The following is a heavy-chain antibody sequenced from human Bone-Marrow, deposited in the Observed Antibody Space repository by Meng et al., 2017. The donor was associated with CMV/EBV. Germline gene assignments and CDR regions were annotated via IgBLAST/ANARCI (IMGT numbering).Heavy chain of an antibody. CDR1: GFSLTTNSRMC. J-gene: IGHJ5*01. CDR2: IDWDDDK. Sequence: SGPTLVKPTQTLTLTCTFSGFSLTTNSRMCVSWVRQPPGKALEWLARIDWDDDKFYSTSLKTRLTISKDTSKNQVVLTMTNMEPVDTATYYCARMGYRRRSDDWFDSWGQGTLVTVSS. V-gene: IGHV2-70*17. D-gene: IGHD1-26*01. CDR3: ARMGYRRRSDDWFDS.